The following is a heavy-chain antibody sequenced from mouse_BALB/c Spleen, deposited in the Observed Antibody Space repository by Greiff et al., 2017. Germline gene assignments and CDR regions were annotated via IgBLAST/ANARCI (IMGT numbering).Heavy chain of an antibody. V-gene: IGHV5-6-5*01. D-gene: IGHD1-1*01. J-gene: IGHJ4*01. CDR3: ARDYGSNYYAMDY. Sequence: DVMLVESGGGLVKPGGSLKLSCAASGFTFSSYAMSWVRQTPEKRLEWVASISSGGSTYYPDSVKGRFTISRDNARNILYLQMSSLRSEDTAMYYCARDYGSNYYAMDYWGQGTSVTVSS. CDR2: ISSGGST. CDR1: GFTFSSYA.